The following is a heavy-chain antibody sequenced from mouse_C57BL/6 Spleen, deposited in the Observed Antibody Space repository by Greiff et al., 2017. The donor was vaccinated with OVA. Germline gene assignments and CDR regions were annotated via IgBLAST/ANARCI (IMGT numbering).Heavy chain of an antibody. V-gene: IGHV14-4*01. CDR2: IDPENGDT. Sequence: VQLQQSGAELVRPGASVKLSCTASGFNIKDDYMHWVKQRPEQGLEWIGWIDPENGDTEYASKFQGKATITADTSSNTAYLQLSSLTSEDTAVYYCTASVLSHYFDYWGQGTTLTVSS. D-gene: IGHD2-3*01. J-gene: IGHJ2*01. CDR3: TASVLSHYFDY. CDR1: GFNIKDDY.